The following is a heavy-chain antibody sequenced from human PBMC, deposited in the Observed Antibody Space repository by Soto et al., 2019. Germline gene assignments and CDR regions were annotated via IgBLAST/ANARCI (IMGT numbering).Heavy chain of an antibody. Sequence: EVQLLESGGGLVQPGGSLRLYCAASGFTFSSYAMSWVRQAPGKGLEWVSAISGSGGSTYYADSVKGRFTISRDNSKNTLYLQMNSLRAEDTAVYYCAKGGVVTTEEFDYWGQGTLVTVSS. D-gene: IGHD2-15*01. CDR1: GFTFSSYA. CDR2: ISGSGGST. CDR3: AKGGVVTTEEFDY. V-gene: IGHV3-23*01. J-gene: IGHJ4*02.